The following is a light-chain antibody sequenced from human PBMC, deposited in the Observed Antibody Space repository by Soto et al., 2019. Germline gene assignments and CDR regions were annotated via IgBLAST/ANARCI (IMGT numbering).Light chain of an antibody. Sequence: DVVMTQTPLSLSVAPGQPASISCKSSQRLLHITGETFLFWYLQKPGQSPQLLIYEVSTRVSGVPDRFSGSGSGTDFTLEISRVDTDDVGIYYCMQSTQLPPTFGQGTRLGIE. CDR2: EVS. CDR3: MQSTQLPPT. V-gene: IGKV2D-29*02. J-gene: IGKJ5*01. CDR1: QRLLHITGETF.